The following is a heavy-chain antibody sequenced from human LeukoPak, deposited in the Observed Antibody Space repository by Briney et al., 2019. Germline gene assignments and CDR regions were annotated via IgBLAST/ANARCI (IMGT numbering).Heavy chain of an antibody. CDR3: ARYCTGGSCYSGDFDY. D-gene: IGHD2-15*01. CDR2: INSDGSST. V-gene: IGHV3-74*01. Sequence: SGGSLRLSCAASGFTFSNAWMSWVRQAPGKGLVWVSRINSDGSSTNYADSVKGRFTISRDNAKNTLYLQMNSLRVEDTALYYCARYCTGGSCYSGDFDYWGQGTLVTVSS. CDR1: GFTFSNAW. J-gene: IGHJ4*02.